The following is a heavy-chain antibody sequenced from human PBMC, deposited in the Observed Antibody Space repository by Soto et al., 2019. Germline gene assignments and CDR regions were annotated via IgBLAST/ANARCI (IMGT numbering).Heavy chain of an antibody. D-gene: IGHD3-16*01. V-gene: IGHV1-8*01. CDR2: MNPNSGNT. CDR3: VCLNSTLQLITGNYYYMDV. Sequence: ASVKVSCKASGYTFTSYDINWVRQATGQGLEWMGWMNPNSGNTGYAQKFQGRVTMTRNTSISTAYMELSSLRSEDTAVYYCVCLNSTLQLITGNYYYMDVCGKENTVTVSS. CDR1: GYTFTSYD. J-gene: IGHJ6*03.